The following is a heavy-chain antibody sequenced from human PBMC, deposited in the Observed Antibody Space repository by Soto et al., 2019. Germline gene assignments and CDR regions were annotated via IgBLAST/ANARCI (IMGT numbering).Heavy chain of an antibody. J-gene: IGHJ4*02. CDR3: ARNWEGIDY. CDR2: IHTGKGNT. D-gene: IGHD7-27*01. CDR1: GYTFTSYG. V-gene: IGHV1-3*04. Sequence: ASVKVSCKTSGYTFTSYGIHWVRQAPGQRLEWMGWIHTGKGNTEHSQKFQGRITLTRDTSASTAFMELNSLTSEDTAVYYCARNWEGIDYWGQ.